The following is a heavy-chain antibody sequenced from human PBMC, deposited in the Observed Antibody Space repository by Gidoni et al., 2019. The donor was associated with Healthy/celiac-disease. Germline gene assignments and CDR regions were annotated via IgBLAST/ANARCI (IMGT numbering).Heavy chain of an antibody. Sequence: EVQLVESGGGLVKPGGSLRLSCAASGFTFSSYSMNWVRQAPGKGLEWVSSISSSSSYIYYADSVKGRFTISRDNAKNSLYLQMNSLRAEDTAVYYCAREGMAPRTRPFDYWGQGTLVTVSS. CDR2: ISSSSSYI. D-gene: IGHD2-8*01. J-gene: IGHJ4*02. CDR3: AREGMAPRTRPFDY. CDR1: GFTFSSYS. V-gene: IGHV3-21*01.